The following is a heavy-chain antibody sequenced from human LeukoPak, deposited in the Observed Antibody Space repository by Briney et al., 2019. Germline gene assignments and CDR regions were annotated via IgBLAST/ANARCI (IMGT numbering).Heavy chain of an antibody. V-gene: IGHV3-20*04. D-gene: IGHD3-22*01. CDR1: GFTFDNYC. CDR3: ARGSYYYDSSGYYYDY. Sequence: PGGSLRLSCAASGFTFDNYCMSWVRQAPGKGLEWVSGINWNGGSTGYADSVKGRFTISRDNAKNSLYLQMNSLRAEDTALYYCARGSYYYDSSGYYYDYWGQGTLVTVSS. CDR2: INWNGGST. J-gene: IGHJ4*02.